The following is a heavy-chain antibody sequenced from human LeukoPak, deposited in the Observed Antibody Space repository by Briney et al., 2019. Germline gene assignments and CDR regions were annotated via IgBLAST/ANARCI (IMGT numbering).Heavy chain of an antibody. CDR3: ARSPIVTGYYTRWYFDL. V-gene: IGHV4-38-2*01. CDR1: GYSISSGYY. D-gene: IGHD3-9*01. Sequence: SETLSLTCAVSGYSISSGYYWGWIRQPPGKGLEWIGSIYHSGNSYYNPSLKSRVTISVDTSKNQLSLKMSSVTAADTAVHYCARSPIVTGYYTRWYFDLWGRGTLVAVSS. CDR2: IYHSGNS. J-gene: IGHJ2*01.